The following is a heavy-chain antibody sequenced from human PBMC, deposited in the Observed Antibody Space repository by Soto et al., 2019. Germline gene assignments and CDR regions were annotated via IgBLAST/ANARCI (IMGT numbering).Heavy chain of an antibody. V-gene: IGHV4-39*01. CDR1: GGSISSSSYY. Sequence: QLQLQESGPGLVKPSETLSLTCTVSGGSISSSSYYWGWIRQPPGKGLVWIGSIYYSGSTYYNLSIKSRVTINVDTSNNQFSLKLSSVTAADTAVYYCARAPRKAPPYITLKRGFDPWGQGTLVTVSS. D-gene: IGHD1-20*01. CDR3: ARAPRKAPPYITLKRGFDP. J-gene: IGHJ5*02. CDR2: IYYSGST.